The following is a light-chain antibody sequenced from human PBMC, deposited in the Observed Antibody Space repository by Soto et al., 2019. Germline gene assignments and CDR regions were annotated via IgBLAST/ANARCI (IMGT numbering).Light chain of an antibody. CDR2: DVS. CDR3: QQRSYWPHT. CDR1: QSVSSY. J-gene: IGKJ2*01. V-gene: IGKV3-11*01. Sequence: IVLTQSPATLSLSPGERATLSCMASQSVSSYLAWYQQKPGQAPRLLIYDVSNRATGIPARFSGIGSGTDFTLTISSLEPEDFAVYYCQQRSYWPHTFGQGTKLEI.